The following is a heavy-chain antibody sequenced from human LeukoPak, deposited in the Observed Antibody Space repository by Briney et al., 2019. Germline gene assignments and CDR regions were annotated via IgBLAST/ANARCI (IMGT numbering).Heavy chain of an antibody. CDR3: AKVTNSSSWVISSHFDY. CDR1: GFIFSSYA. J-gene: IGHJ4*02. CDR2: ISGSGGST. D-gene: IGHD6-13*01. Sequence: GGSLRLSCAASGFIFSSYAMSWVRQAPGKGLEWVSAISGSGGSTYYADSVKGRFTISRDNSKNTLYLQMNSLRAEDTAVYYCAKVTNSSSWVISSHFDYWGQGTLVTVSS. V-gene: IGHV3-23*01.